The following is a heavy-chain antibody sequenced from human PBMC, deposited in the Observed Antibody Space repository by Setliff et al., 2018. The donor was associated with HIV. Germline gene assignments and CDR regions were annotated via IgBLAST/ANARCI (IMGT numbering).Heavy chain of an antibody. V-gene: IGHV3-72*01. CDR3: ARGTSYGWFDP. CDR2: IGNKASSYTT. CDR1: GSTFSDYY. Sequence: GGSLRLSCAASGSTFSDYYTDWVRQAPGKGLEWVGRIGNKASSYTTEYAASVKGRFTISRDDSKNSLYLQMNSLKTEDTAVYYCARGTSYGWFDPWGQGTLVTVSS. J-gene: IGHJ5*02. D-gene: IGHD2-2*01.